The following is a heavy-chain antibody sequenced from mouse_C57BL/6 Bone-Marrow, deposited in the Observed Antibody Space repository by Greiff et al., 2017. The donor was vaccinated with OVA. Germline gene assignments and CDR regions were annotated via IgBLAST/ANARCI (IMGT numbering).Heavy chain of an antibody. V-gene: IGHV7-1*01. D-gene: IGHD2-4*01. CDR1: GFTFSDFY. CDR2: SRNKANDYTT. CDR3: ARDAGYDYDVRAMDY. Sequence: EVQVVESGGGLVQSGRSLRLSCATSGFTFSDFYMEWVRQAPGKGLEWIAASRNKANDYTTEYSASVKGRFIVSRDTSQSILYLQMNALRAEDTAIYYCARDAGYDYDVRAMDYWGQGTSVTVSS. J-gene: IGHJ4*01.